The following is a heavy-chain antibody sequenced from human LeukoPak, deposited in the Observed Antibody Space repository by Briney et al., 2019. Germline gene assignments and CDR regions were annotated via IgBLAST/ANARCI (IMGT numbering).Heavy chain of an antibody. CDR2: FNIRGSP. CDR3: ARGNLVVPAATPRGHSRWFDP. Sequence: PSETLSLTCAVYGGSFSGYYWSWIRPPPGKGLEWIGEFNIRGSPNYNPSLKSRVTISVDTSKNQFSLKLSSVTAADTAVYYCARGNLVVPAATPRGHSRWFDPWGQGTLVTVSS. V-gene: IGHV4-34*01. D-gene: IGHD2-2*01. J-gene: IGHJ5*02. CDR1: GGSFSGYY.